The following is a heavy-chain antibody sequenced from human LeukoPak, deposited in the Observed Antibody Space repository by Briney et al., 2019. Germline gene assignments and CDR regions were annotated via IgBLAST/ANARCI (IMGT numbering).Heavy chain of an antibody. V-gene: IGHV4-34*01. Sequence: SETLSLTCAVYIDSFSNYHWNWIRQTPAKGMEWIGEVNESGGTNISPSLKSRVTISVDTSKNQFSLKLSSVTAADTAVYYCARHFRSPRSSWLYYFDYWGQGTLVTVSS. CDR2: VNESGGT. J-gene: IGHJ4*02. D-gene: IGHD6-13*01. CDR3: ARHFRSPRSSWLYYFDY. CDR1: IDSFSNYH.